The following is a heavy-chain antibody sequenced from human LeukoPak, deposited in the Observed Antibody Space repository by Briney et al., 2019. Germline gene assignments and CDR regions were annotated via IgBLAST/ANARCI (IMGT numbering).Heavy chain of an antibody. CDR3: ARVSGYSYCSFDY. D-gene: IGHD5-18*01. CDR1: GGSFSGYY. J-gene: IGHJ4*02. Sequence: SETLSLTCAVYGGSFSGYYWSWICQPPGKGLEWIGEINHSGSTNYNPSLKSRVTISVDTSKNQFSLKLSSVTAADTAVYYCARVSGYSYCSFDYWGQGTLVTVSS. V-gene: IGHV4-34*01. CDR2: INHSGST.